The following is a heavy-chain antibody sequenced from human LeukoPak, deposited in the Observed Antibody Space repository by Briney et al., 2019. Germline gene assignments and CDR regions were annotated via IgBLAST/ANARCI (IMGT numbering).Heavy chain of an antibody. CDR1: GFTFTRFW. CDR2: IKHDGSEQ. V-gene: IGHV3-7*01. CDR3: KSGGAAPGSLDY. Sequence: GGSLRLSCAASGFTFTRFWMSWMRQAPGKGLQWVANIKHDGSEQYYVDSVKGRFTISRDNAKKSLLLQMNSLGVEDTAVYYCKSGGAAPGSLDYWGQGALVTVSS. J-gene: IGHJ4*02. D-gene: IGHD1-26*01.